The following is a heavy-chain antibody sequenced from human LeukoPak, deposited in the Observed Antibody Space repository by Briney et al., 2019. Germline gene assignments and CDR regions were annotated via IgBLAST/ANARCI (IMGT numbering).Heavy chain of an antibody. D-gene: IGHD3-10*01. CDR2: IIPIFGTV. Sequence: SVKVSCKASGGTFSSYAISWVRQAPGPGLEWMGGIIPIFGTVNYAQKFQGRVTITADESTSTAYMELSSLRSEDTAVYYCARGPPNYYGSGSSLDYWGQGTLVTVSS. CDR1: GGTFSSYA. J-gene: IGHJ4*02. CDR3: ARGPPNYYGSGSSLDY. V-gene: IGHV1-69*13.